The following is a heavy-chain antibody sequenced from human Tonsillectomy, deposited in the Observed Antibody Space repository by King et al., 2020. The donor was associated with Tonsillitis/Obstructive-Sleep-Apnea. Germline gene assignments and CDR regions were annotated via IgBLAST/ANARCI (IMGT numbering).Heavy chain of an antibody. CDR2: IFYSGST. D-gene: IGHD6-13*01. CDR3: ASQPSSAWFYFDY. Sequence: LQLQESGPGLVEPSETLSLTCTVSSGSITSTTYYWGWIRQPPGKGLEWIGSIFYSGSTYYNPSLKSRVPMSVNAPKNQFSLKLNSVTAADTVIYYCASQPSSAWFYFDYWGRGTLVTVSS. CDR1: SGSITSTTYY. V-gene: IGHV4-39*01. J-gene: IGHJ4*02.